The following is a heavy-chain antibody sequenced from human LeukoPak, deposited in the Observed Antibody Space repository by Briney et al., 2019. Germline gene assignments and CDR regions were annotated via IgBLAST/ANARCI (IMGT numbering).Heavy chain of an antibody. Sequence: GGSLRLSCAASGFTFSRSAMTWVRQTPGKGLDWVSSISSSGNTYYADSVKGRFTISRDNSKNMLYLQMTSLRAEDTAVYYCVKGRISEDGLDFWGQGTLVTVSS. V-gene: IGHV3-23*01. CDR1: GFTFSRSA. D-gene: IGHD6-13*01. J-gene: IGHJ4*02. CDR3: VKGRISEDGLDF. CDR2: ISSSGNT.